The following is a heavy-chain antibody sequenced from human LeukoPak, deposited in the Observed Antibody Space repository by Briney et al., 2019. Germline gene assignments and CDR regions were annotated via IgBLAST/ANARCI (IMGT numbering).Heavy chain of an antibody. CDR3: ARDTRSLIDY. CDR1: GFSFSTDS. CDR2: ISSNSATT. V-gene: IGHV3-48*01. D-gene: IGHD1-26*01. J-gene: IGHJ4*02. Sequence: GGSLRLSCAASGFSFSTDSMNWVRQVPGKELEWISYISSNSATTHYADSVKGRFTISRDNAKNSLYLHMNSLRADDAAVYYCARDTRSLIDYWGQGTLVTVSS.